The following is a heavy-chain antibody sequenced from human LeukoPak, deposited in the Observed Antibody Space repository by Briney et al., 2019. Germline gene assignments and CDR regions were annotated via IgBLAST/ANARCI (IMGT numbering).Heavy chain of an antibody. CDR1: GFTFSSSA. CDR2: ISPTGSTT. J-gene: IGHJ4*02. V-gene: IGHV3-74*01. D-gene: IGHD6-6*01. CDR3: ARGPNSNWSGLDF. Sequence: GGSLRLSCAASGFTFSSSAMSWVRQAPGKGLVWVSRISPTGSTTSYADSVKGRFTVSRDNAKNTLYLQVNNLRAEDTAVYYCARGPNSNWSGLDFWGQGTLLTVSS.